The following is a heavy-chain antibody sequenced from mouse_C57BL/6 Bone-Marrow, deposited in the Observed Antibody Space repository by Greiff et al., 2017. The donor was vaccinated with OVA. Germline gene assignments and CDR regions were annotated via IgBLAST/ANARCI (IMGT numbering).Heavy chain of an antibody. CDR3: ARLGPYAMDY. CDR1: GFTFSDYG. Sequence: EVQGVESGGGLVQPGGSLKLSCAASGFTFSDYGMAWVRQAPRKGPEWVAFISNLAYSIYYADTVTGRFTISRENAKKTLYLEMSSLRSEDTAMYYCARLGPYAMDYWGQGTSVTVSS. J-gene: IGHJ4*01. CDR2: ISNLAYSI. V-gene: IGHV5-15*01.